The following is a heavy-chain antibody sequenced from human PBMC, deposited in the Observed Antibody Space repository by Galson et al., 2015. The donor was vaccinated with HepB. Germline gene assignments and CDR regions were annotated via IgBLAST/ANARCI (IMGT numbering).Heavy chain of an antibody. Sequence: SVKVSCKASGCTFSTYSITWVRQAPGQGLEWMGWISPYNRDTDYARKFQGRVTMTTDTFTGTAYMELRSLRSDDTAFYYCARGALVGVVGGRQSNWFAPWGQGTLVTVSS. CDR1: GCTFSTYS. CDR3: ARGALVGVVGGRQSNWFAP. V-gene: IGHV1-18*01. D-gene: IGHD2-15*01. CDR2: ISPYNRDT. J-gene: IGHJ5*02.